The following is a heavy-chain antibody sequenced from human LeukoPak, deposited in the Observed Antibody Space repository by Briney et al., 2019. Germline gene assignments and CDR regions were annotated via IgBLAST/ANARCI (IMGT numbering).Heavy chain of an antibody. CDR1: GDSISRYF. CDR2: VYYSGT. J-gene: IGHJ6*03. V-gene: IGHV4-59*01. CDR3: VRSASSHSHYIDV. D-gene: IGHD2-2*01. Sequence: SETLSLTCSVSGDSISRYFWSWIRQPPGKGLEWIGYVYYSGTKYSHAFTSRVTISVDTSKNQFSLNLNSVIAAATAAYYCVRSASSHSHYIDVWGKGTPVTVSS.